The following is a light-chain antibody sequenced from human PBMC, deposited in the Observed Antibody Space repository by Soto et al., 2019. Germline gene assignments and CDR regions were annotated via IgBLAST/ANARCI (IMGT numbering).Light chain of an antibody. CDR1: QSINSW. Sequence: DIQMTQSPSTLSASVGDRVTITCRASQSINSWLAWYQQKPGKAPKLLIYKASSLESGVPSRFNGSGSGTEFTLTISSLQPDDFATYYCQQYNIYPFTFGPGTKVDIK. CDR3: QQYNIYPFT. V-gene: IGKV1-5*03. CDR2: KAS. J-gene: IGKJ3*01.